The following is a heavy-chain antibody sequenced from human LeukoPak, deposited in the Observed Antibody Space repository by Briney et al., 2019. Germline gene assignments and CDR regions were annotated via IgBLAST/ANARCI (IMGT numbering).Heavy chain of an antibody. J-gene: IGHJ4*02. Sequence: PSETLSLTCAVYGGSFSGYYWRWIRQPPGKGLEWVGEINHSGSTNDNPSLKRRVTISVDTSKNQFSLKLSSVTAADTAVYYCARVFGWYFSFDYWGQGTLVTVSS. D-gene: IGHD6-19*01. CDR3: ARVFGWYFSFDY. CDR2: INHSGST. V-gene: IGHV4-34*01. CDR1: GGSFSGYY.